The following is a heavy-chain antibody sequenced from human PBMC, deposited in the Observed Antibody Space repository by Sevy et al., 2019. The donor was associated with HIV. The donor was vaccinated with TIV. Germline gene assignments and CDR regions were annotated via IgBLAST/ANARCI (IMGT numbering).Heavy chain of an antibody. V-gene: IGHV1-69*13. CDR1: GGTFSSYA. CDR2: IIPIFGTA. D-gene: IGHD2-15*01. CDR3: ARGGQEGRGYCSGGSCLYYFDY. J-gene: IGHJ4*02. Sequence: ASLKVSCKASGGTFSSYAISWVRQAPGQGLEWMGGIIPIFGTANYAQKFQGRVTITADEPTSTAYMELSSLRSEDTAVYYCARGGQEGRGYCSGGSCLYYFDYWGQGTLVTVSS.